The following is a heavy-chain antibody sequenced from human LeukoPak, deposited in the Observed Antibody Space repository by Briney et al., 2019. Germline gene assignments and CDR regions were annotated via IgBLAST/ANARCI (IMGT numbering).Heavy chain of an antibody. J-gene: IGHJ6*03. V-gene: IGHV1-69*06. D-gene: IGHD6-13*01. CDR3: ARGAGSWFHYYYYMDV. Sequence: SVKVSCKASGGTFSSYAISWVRQAPGQGLEWMGGIIPIFGTANYAQKFQGRVTITADKSTSTAYMELSSLRSEDTAVYYCARGAGSWFHYYYYMDVWGKGTTVTVSS. CDR1: GGTFSSYA. CDR2: IIPIFGTA.